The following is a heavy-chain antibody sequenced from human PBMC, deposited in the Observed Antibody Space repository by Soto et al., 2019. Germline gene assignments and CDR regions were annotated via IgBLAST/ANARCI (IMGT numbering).Heavy chain of an antibody. CDR3: ARGAAVAGGDNWFDP. J-gene: IGHJ5*02. CDR2: ITPSGGAT. CDR1: GYSFSSHY. V-gene: IGHV1-46*01. Sequence: QVQLVQSGAEVKKPGASVKVSCKASGYSFSSHYIHWVRHAPGQGLEWVGIITPSGGATTYAQKFQGRVTMTRDTSTRTVYIQVSSLRSDDTAVYYCARGAAVAGGDNWFDPWGQGTLVTVSS. D-gene: IGHD6-19*01.